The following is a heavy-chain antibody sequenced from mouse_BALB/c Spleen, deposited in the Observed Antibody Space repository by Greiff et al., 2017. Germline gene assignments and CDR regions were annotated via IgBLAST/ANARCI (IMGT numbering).Heavy chain of an antibody. CDR1: GYSITSDYA. D-gene: IGHD4-1*01. CDR2: ISYSGST. CDR3: ARETGDAMDY. V-gene: IGHV3-2*02. J-gene: IGHJ4*01. Sequence: EVMLVESGPGLVKPSQSLSLTCTVTGYSITSDYAWNWIRQFPGNKLEWMGYISYSGSTSYNPSLKSRISITRDTSKNQFFLQLNSVTTEDTATYYCARETGDAMDYWGQGTSVTVSS.